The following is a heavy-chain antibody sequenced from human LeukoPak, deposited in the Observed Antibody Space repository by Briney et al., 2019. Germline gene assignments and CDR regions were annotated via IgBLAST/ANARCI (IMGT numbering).Heavy chain of an antibody. J-gene: IGHJ6*02. V-gene: IGHV3-30*04. D-gene: IGHD3-3*01. CDR1: GFTFSSYA. CDR3: ARDLLRFLEWLFSYYYGMDV. Sequence: GGSLRLSCAASGFTFSSYAMHWVRQAPGKGLEWVAVISYDGSNKYYADSVKGRFTISRDNSKNTLYLQMNSLRAEDTAVYYCARDLLRFLEWLFSYYYGMDVWGQGTTVTVSS. CDR2: ISYDGSNK.